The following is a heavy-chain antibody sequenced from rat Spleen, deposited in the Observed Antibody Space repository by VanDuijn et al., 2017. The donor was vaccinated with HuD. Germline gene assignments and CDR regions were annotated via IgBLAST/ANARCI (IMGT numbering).Heavy chain of an antibody. CDR3: ARRHYGYTDYFDY. CDR1: GFTFRNFD. J-gene: IGHJ2*01. V-gene: IGHV5-29*01. D-gene: IGHD1-9*01. Sequence: EVQLVESGGGLVQPGRSLKLSCEASGFTFRNFDMAWVRQAPTKGLEWVATIRYDGGRNFYRDSVKGRFTISRDNAKSTLSLQMDSLRSEDTATYYCARRHYGYTDYFDYWGQGVMVTVSS. CDR2: IRYDGGRN.